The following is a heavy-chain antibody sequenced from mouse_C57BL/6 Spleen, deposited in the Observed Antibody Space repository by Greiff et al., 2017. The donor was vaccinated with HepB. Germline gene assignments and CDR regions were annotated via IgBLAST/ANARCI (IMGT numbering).Heavy chain of an antibody. CDR2: INPSTGGT. J-gene: IGHJ3*01. CDR1: GYSFTGYY. Sequence: VQLKESGPELVKPGASVKISCKASGYSFTGYYMNWVKQSPEKSLEWIGEINPSTGGTTYNQKFKAKATLTVDKSSSTAYMQLKSLTSEDSAVYYCARSGTLAWFAYWGQGTLVTVSA. D-gene: IGHD4-1*01. V-gene: IGHV1-42*01. CDR3: ARSGTLAWFAY.